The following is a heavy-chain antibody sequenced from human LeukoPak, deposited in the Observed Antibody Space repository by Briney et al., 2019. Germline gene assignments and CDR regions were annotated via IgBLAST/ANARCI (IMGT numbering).Heavy chain of an antibody. D-gene: IGHD4-23*01. V-gene: IGHV1-8*01. CDR2: MNPNSGNT. CDR1: GYTFTSYD. Sequence: ASVKVSCKASGYTFTSYDINWVRQATGQGLEWMGWMNPNSGNTGYAQKFQGRVTMTRNTSISTAYMELNSLRAEDTAVYYCARVVTNYYYYGMDVWGQGTTVTVSS. CDR3: ARVVTNYYYYGMDV. J-gene: IGHJ6*02.